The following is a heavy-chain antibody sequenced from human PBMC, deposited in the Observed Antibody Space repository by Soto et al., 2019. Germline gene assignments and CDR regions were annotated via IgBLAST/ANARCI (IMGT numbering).Heavy chain of an antibody. CDR1: GFTFGNYW. CDR3: ASARHIGP. CDR2: IKQDGGER. V-gene: IGHV3-7*01. D-gene: IGHD2-21*01. Sequence: GGSLRLSCAASGFTFGNYWMSWVRQAPGRGPEWVANIKQDGGERNYVDSVMGRFTISRDNAENSLYLQMNSLRVEDTGVYYCASARHIGPWGQGTLVTVSS. J-gene: IGHJ5*02.